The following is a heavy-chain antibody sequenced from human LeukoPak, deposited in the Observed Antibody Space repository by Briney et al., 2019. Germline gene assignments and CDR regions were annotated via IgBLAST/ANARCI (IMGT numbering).Heavy chain of an antibody. CDR2: ISYDGSNK. Sequence: GGSLRLSCAASGFTFSSYGMHWVRQAPGKGLEWVAVISYDGSNKYYADSVKGRFTISRDNSKNTLYLQMNSLRAEDTAVYYCAKDWEDNRYNWSDDSLSDYWGQGTLVTVSS. D-gene: IGHD1-20*01. V-gene: IGHV3-30*18. CDR3: AKDWEDNRYNWSDDSLSDY. CDR1: GFTFSSYG. J-gene: IGHJ4*02.